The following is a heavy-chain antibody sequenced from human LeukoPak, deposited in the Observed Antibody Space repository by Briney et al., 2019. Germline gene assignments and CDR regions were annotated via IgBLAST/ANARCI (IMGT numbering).Heavy chain of an antibody. CDR2: INTDGRTI. CDR1: GFTLNNYW. J-gene: IGHJ4*02. CDR3: AREEMATNEGFAY. Sequence: PGGSLRLSCAASGFTLNNYWMNWVRQAPGKGLVWVSRINTDGRTISYADSVKGRFTISRDNAKNTLYLQMNSLRAEDTAVYYCAREEMATNEGFAYWGQGTLVTVSS. V-gene: IGHV3-74*01. D-gene: IGHD5-24*01.